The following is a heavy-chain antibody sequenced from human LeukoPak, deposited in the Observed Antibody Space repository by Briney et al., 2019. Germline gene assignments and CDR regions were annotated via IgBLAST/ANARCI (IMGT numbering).Heavy chain of an antibody. CDR2: ISSSSSYI. CDR1: GFTFSSYS. Sequence: PGGSLRLSCAASGFTFSSYSMNWVRQAPGKGLEWVSSISSSSSYIYYADSVKGRVTISRDNAKNSLYLQMNSLRAEDTAVYYCARTQQWANDAFYFWGQGTVATVSS. V-gene: IGHV3-21*01. D-gene: IGHD6-19*01. J-gene: IGHJ3*01. CDR3: ARTQQWANDAFYF.